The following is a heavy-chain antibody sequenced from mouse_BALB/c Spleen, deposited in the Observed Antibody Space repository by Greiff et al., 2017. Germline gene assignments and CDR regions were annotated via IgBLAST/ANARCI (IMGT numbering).Heavy chain of an antibody. J-gene: IGHJ4*01. D-gene: IGHD3-1*01. CDR3: ARRRAYAMDY. V-gene: IGHV1-7*01. CDR1: GYTFTRYW. Sequence: QVQLKQSGAELAKPGASVKMSCKASGYTFTRYWMHWVKQRPGQGLEWIGYINPSTGYTEYNQKFKDKATLTADKSSSTAYMQLSSLTSEDSAVYYCARRRAYAMDYWGQGTSVTVSA. CDR2: INPSTGYT.